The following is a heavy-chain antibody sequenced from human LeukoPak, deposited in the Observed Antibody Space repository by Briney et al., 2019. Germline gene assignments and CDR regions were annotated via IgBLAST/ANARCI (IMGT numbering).Heavy chain of an antibody. J-gene: IGHJ6*02. V-gene: IGHV3-30-3*01. CDR1: GFTFSSYA. Sequence: GGSLRLSCAASGFTFSSYAMHWVRQAPGKGLERVAVISYDGSNKYYADSVKGRFTISRDNSKNTLYLQMNSLRAEDTAVYYCAREDIVVVPAAIRTNYYYYGMDVWGQGTTVTVSS. CDR3: AREDIVVVPAAIRTNYYYYGMDV. CDR2: ISYDGSNK. D-gene: IGHD2-2*02.